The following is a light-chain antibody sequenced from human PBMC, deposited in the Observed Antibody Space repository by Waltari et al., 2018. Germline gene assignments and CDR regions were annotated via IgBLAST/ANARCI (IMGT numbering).Light chain of an antibody. CDR1: QSISRP. V-gene: IGKV3-20*01. J-gene: IGKJ1*01. CDR3: QHYVRLPAT. CDR2: DAS. Sequence: EIILTQSPGTLSWSPGERATLSCRASQSISRPLAWYQQKPGQAPRLLLYDASTSATGIPDRFSGSGSGTDFSLTISRLEPEDSAVYYCQHYVRLPATFGQGTKVEIK.